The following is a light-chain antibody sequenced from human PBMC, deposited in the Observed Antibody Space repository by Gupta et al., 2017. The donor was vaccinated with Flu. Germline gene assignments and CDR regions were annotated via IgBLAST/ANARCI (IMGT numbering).Light chain of an antibody. J-gene: IGLJ2*01. CDR3: QVLEDRSDNLVV. CDR1: NIGSTS. V-gene: IGLV3-21*02. CDR2: DDR. Sequence: SYVLTQPPSVSVAPGQTARITCGGNNIGSTSVHWYQQKPAQAPVLIVFDDRDRRSGRPERFSGSKSGNTATLTISMVDAGEEAAYYCQVLEDRSDNLVVLGGGTKLTVL.